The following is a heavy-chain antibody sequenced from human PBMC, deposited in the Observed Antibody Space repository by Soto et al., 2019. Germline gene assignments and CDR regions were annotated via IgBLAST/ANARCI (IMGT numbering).Heavy chain of an antibody. CDR1: GFIFNHYA. D-gene: IGHD5-18*01. J-gene: IGHJ4*02. CDR2: VTASGGGT. CDR3: AKALVPALTAKFGY. V-gene: IGHV3-23*01. Sequence: HPGGSLRLSCAASGFIFNHYAMTWVRQAPGKGLEWVSTVTASGGGTFYANSVKGRFTISRDNSRNTLHLQMSSLRVEDTALYYCAKALVPALTAKFGYWGQGTLVTVSS.